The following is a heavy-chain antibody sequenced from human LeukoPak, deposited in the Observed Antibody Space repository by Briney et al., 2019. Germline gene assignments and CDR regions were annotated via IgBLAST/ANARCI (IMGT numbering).Heavy chain of an antibody. D-gene: IGHD3-10*01. J-gene: IGHJ4*02. V-gene: IGHV4-59*01. Sequence: SETLSLSCTVSGGSISSYYWSWIRQPPGKGLEWIGYIHYSGSANYNPSLKSRVTISVDTSKNQFSLKLNSVTAADTAVYYCARGGYGSGSYYAYWGQGTLVTVSS. CDR3: ARGGYGSGSYYAY. CDR1: GGSISSYY. CDR2: IHYSGSA.